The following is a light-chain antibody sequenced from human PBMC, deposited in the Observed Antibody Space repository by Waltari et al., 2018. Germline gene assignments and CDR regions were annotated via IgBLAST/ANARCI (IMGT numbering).Light chain of an antibody. CDR2: AAS. J-gene: IGKJ1*01. CDR3: LQHKSYPPT. V-gene: IGKV1-17*01. Sequence: DIQMTQSPSSLSASVGDTVTITCRASQDISSSLNWFQEKPGKAPNLLIYAASSLQRGVPSRFSGSGSGTEFSLTIRSLQPEDFAIYDCLQHKSYPPTFGQGTKVEIK. CDR1: QDISSS.